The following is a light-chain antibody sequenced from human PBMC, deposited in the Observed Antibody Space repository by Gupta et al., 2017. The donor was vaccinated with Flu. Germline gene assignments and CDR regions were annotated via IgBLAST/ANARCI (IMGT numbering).Light chain of an antibody. CDR1: SSDVGGYNY. CDR3: SSYTSSSPFV. J-gene: IGLJ1*01. CDR2: DVS. Sequence: SITISCTGTSSDVGGYNYVSWYQQHPGKAPKLMIYDVSNRPSGVSNRFSGSKSGNTASLTISGLQAEDEADYYCSSYTSSSPFVFGTGTKVTVL. V-gene: IGLV2-14*04.